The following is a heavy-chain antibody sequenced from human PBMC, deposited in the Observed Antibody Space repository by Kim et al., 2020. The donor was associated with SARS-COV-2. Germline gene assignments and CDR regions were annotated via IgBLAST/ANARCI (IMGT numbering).Heavy chain of an antibody. CDR3: ARGGTAMVRSYFDY. Sequence: SETLSLTCTVSGGSISSSSYYWGWIRQPPGKGLEWIGSIYHSGSTYYNPSLKSRVTISVDTSKNQFSLKLSSVTAADTAVYYCARGGTAMVRSYFDYWGQGTLVTVSS. V-gene: IGHV4-39*07. CDR2: IYHSGST. CDR1: GGSISSSSYY. J-gene: IGHJ4*02. D-gene: IGHD5-18*01.